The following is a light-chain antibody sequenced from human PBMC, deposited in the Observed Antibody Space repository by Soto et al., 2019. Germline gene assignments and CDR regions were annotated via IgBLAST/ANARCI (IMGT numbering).Light chain of an antibody. CDR3: QHRSNWPLN. J-gene: IGKJ4*01. Sequence: EIVLTQSPVTLSLSPGERATLSCRASQSVSTHLAWYQHKAGQAPRLLIYDAFKRATGIPARFSGSGSGTDFTRTITSLEPEDFAVYDWQHRSNWPLNCGVGTKVEIK. CDR2: DAF. CDR1: QSVSTH. V-gene: IGKV3-11*01.